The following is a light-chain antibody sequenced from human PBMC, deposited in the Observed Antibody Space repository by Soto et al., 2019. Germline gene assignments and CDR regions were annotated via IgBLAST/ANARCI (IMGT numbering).Light chain of an antibody. CDR2: DAS. J-gene: IGKJ5*01. V-gene: IGKV3-11*01. CDR1: QSVSSY. Sequence: EIFLTQSPAPLSLSPGERATLACRASQSVSSYLAWYQQKPGQAPRLLIYDASNRATGIPARFSGSGSGTDFTLTISSLEPEDFAVYYCQQRSNWPPITFGQGTRLAIK. CDR3: QQRSNWPPIT.